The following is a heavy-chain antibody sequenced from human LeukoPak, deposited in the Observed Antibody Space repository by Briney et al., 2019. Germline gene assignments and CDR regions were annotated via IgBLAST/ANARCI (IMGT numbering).Heavy chain of an antibody. V-gene: IGHV1-2*02. D-gene: IGHD3-22*01. J-gene: IGHJ6*02. CDR2: INPNSGGT. CDR3: ASLPDSSGYYPSNGYYYYGMDV. Sequence: ASVKVSCKASGYTFTGYYMHWVRQAPGQGPEWMGWINPNSGGTNYAQKFQGRVTMTRETSISTAYMELSRLRSDDTAVYYCASLPDSSGYYPSNGYYYYGMDVWGQGTTVTVSS. CDR1: GYTFTGYY.